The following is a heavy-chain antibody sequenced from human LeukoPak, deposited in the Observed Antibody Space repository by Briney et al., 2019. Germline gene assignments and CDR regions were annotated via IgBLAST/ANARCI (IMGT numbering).Heavy chain of an antibody. D-gene: IGHD2-2*01. Sequence: GGSLRLSCAASGFTFSSYGIHWVRQAPGKGLEWVAFIRYDGGNKYYADSVKGRFTISRDNSKNTLYLQMNSLRAEDTAVYYCARGVVVAPDVTPFDYWGQGTLVTVSS. CDR2: IRYDGGNK. CDR3: ARGVVVAPDVTPFDY. CDR1: GFTFSSYG. V-gene: IGHV3-30*02. J-gene: IGHJ4*02.